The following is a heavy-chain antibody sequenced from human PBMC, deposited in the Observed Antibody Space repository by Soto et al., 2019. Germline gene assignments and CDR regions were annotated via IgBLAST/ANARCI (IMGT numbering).Heavy chain of an antibody. CDR3: ARDSEAAWLSSGPDY. J-gene: IGHJ4*02. Sequence: PGGSLRLSCAASGFTFSSYAMHWVRQAPGKGLEWVAVISYDGSNKYYADSVKGRFTISRDNSKNTLYLQMNSLRAEDTAVYYCARDSEAAWLSSGPDYWGQGTLVTVSS. CDR2: ISYDGSNK. CDR1: GFTFSSYA. D-gene: IGHD6-19*01. V-gene: IGHV3-30-3*01.